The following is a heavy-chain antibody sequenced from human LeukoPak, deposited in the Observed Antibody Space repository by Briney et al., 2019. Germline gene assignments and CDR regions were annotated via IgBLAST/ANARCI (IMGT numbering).Heavy chain of an antibody. Sequence: GGSLRLSCAASGFTFSSYAMSWVRQAPGKGLEWVSAISGSGGSTYYADSVKGRFTISRDNSKDTLYLQMNSLRAEDTAVYYCAKTVAAAGTWSFEYWGQGTLVTVSS. V-gene: IGHV3-23*01. CDR1: GFTFSSYA. CDR3: AKTVAAAGTWSFEY. CDR2: ISGSGGST. J-gene: IGHJ4*02. D-gene: IGHD6-13*01.